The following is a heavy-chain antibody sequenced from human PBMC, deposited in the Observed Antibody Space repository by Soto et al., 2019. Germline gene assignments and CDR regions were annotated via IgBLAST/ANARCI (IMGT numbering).Heavy chain of an antibody. Sequence: SDTLSLTCPVSGGSISSYYWSWIRQPPGKGLEWIGYIYYSGSTNYNPSLKSRVTISVDTSKNQFSLKLSSVTAADTAVYYCARDLKGIDDYWGQGTLVNVSS. J-gene: IGHJ4*02. V-gene: IGHV4-59*01. CDR2: IYYSGST. CDR1: GGSISSYY. CDR3: ARDLKGIDDY. D-gene: IGHD2-21*01.